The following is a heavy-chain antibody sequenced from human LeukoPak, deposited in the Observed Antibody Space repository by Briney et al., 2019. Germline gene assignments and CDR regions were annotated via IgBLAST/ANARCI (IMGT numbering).Heavy chain of an antibody. CDR1: GGSFSGSY. J-gene: IGHJ3*02. D-gene: IGHD3-22*01. CDR2: INQSGST. Sequence: PSETLSLTCGVYGGSFSGSYWSWIRQPPGKGLEWIGEINQSGSTNYNPSLESRVTISVDTSKNQFSLKLTSMTAADTAVYYCARDQAAYYDRSGYHYSSTAAAFDIWGQGTVVTVSS. V-gene: IGHV4-34*01. CDR3: ARDQAAYYDRSGYHYSSTAAAFDI.